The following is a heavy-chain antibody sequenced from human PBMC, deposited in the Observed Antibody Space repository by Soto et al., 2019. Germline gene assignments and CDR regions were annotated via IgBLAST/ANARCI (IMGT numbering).Heavy chain of an antibody. V-gene: IGHV4-39*01. CDR2: IYYSGST. J-gene: IGHJ4*02. CDR1: GGSISSSSYY. CDR3: ATMGTPATGLYFFDE. D-gene: IGHD2-15*01. Sequence: PSETLSLTCTVSGGSISSSSYYWGWIRQPPGKGLEWIGSIYYSGSTYYNPSLKSRVTISVDTSKNQFSLKLSSVTAADTAVYYCATMGTPATGLYFFDEWGQGSLVTVSS.